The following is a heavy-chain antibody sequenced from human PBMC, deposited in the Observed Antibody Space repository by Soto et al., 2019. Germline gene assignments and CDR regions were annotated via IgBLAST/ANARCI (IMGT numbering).Heavy chain of an antibody. J-gene: IGHJ6*02. CDR3: ARHSQVRWESPSYYYCMDV. CDR1: GGSISSSSYY. D-gene: IGHD1-26*01. Sequence: QLQLQESGPGLVKPSETLSLTCTVSGGSISSSSYYWGWIRQPPGKGLEWIGSIYYSGSTYYNPSLNSRYTISVDTSKNQFALKLSSVTAADTAVYYCARHSQVRWESPSYYYCMDVWGQGTTVTVSS. CDR2: IYYSGST. V-gene: IGHV4-39*01.